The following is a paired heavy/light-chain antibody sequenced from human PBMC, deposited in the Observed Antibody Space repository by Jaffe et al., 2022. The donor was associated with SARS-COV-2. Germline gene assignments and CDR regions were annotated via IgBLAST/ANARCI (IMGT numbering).Heavy chain of an antibody. D-gene: IGHD2-21*02. CDR2: IDPAGGTS. Sequence: QLVQSGAEAKRPGASVRLSCRASGYEFTDYYIHWVRQAPGQGLEWMAKIDPAGGTSKYSPAFQGRVTLTRDTSTTTVYMDLASLRFDDTAVYFCAREGLADCGGDCSVDYWGQGTLVTVAS. CDR3: AREGLADCGGDCSVDY. V-gene: IGHV1-46*01. J-gene: IGHJ4*02. CDR1: GYEFTDYY.
Light chain of an antibody. J-gene: IGLJ1*01. Sequence: SYELTQPPSVSVSPGQTARITCSGDALPKKYAYWYQQKPGQAPVLVIFEDTKRPSGIPERFSGSTSATVATLTISGARVEDEGDYYCYSQDNSGYHVFGPGTKVTVL. CDR1: ALPKKY. CDR2: EDT. CDR3: YSQDNSGYHV. V-gene: IGLV3-10*01.